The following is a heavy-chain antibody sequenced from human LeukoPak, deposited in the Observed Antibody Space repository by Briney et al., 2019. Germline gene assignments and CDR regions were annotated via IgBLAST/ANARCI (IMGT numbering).Heavy chain of an antibody. D-gene: IGHD4-17*01. CDR2: IRSKAYGGTT. CDR3: TRYGDGDYGDY. V-gene: IGHV3-49*04. J-gene: IGHJ4*02. CDR1: GFTFGDYA. Sequence: GGSLRLSCTASGFTFGDYAMSWVRQAPGKGLEWVGFIRSKAYGGTTEYAASAKGRFTISRDDSKSIAYLQMNSLKTEDTAVYYCTRYGDGDYGDYWGQGTLVTVSS.